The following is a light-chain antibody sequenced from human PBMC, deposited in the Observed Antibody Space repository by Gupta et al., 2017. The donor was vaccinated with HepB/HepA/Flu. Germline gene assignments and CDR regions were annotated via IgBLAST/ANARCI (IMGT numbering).Light chain of an antibody. CDR3: AAWDDSLSGPV. CDR2: RNN. J-gene: IGLJ2*01. CDR1: SSNLGSNY. Sequence: QSVLTQPPSASGTPGHRVTISCSGSSSNLGSNYVYWYQQLPGTAPKLLIYRNNQRPSGVPDRCSGSKSGTSASLAISGLRSEDEADYYCAAWDDSLSGPVFGGGTKLTVL. V-gene: IGLV1-47*01.